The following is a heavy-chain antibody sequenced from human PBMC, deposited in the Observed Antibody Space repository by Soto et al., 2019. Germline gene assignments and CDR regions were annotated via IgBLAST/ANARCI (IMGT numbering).Heavy chain of an antibody. J-gene: IGHJ4*02. Sequence: GGSLRLSCAASGFTFSSYSMSWVRQAPGKGLEWVSAISGSGNSRYYADSVRGRFTISRDNSRNTLYLQMNSLRAEDTAVFYCAKPRGYSSSPCDYWGQGAMVTVSS. CDR1: GFTFSSYS. V-gene: IGHV3-23*01. CDR3: AKPRGYSSSPCDY. D-gene: IGHD6-6*01. CDR2: ISGSGNSR.